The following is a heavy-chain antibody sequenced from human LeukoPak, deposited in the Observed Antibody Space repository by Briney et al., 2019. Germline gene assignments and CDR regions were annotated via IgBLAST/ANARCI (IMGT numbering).Heavy chain of an antibody. CDR1: GYTFTSYY. CDR2: INPSGGST. J-gene: IGHJ4*02. CDR3: ARDRIAVAGNDY. V-gene: IGHV1-46*01. Sequence: ASVKVSCKASGYTFTSYYMHWVRQAPGQGLEWMGIINPSGGSTSYAQKFQGRVTMTTDTFTSTAYMELRSLRSDDTAVYYCARDRIAVAGNDYWGQGTLVTVSS. D-gene: IGHD6-19*01.